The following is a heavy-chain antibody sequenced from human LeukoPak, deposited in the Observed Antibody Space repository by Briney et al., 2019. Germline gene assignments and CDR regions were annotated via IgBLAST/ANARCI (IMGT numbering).Heavy chain of an antibody. J-gene: IGHJ4*02. CDR1: GFTFDNYA. Sequence: SLRLSCAASGFTFDNYAMNWVRQVPGKGLEWISLISWNSGTIGYADSVKGRFTISRDNANNFLYLQMNSLRAEDTAVYYCARGVPYDSWSGPHYSDYWGQGTLVTVSS. CDR3: ARGVPYDSWSGPHYSDY. CDR2: ISWNSGTI. V-gene: IGHV3-9*01. D-gene: IGHD3-3*01.